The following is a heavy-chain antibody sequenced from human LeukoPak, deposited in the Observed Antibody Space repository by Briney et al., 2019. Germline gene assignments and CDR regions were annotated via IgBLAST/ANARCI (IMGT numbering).Heavy chain of an antibody. J-gene: IGHJ6*03. D-gene: IGHD1-14*01. CDR2: INPNSGGT. Sequence: GASVKVSCKASGYTFTGYYMHWVRQAPGQGLEWMGWINPNSGGTNYAQKFQGRVTMTRDTSISTAYMELSRLRSDDTAVYYCARDSRYTYYYYMDVWGKGTTVTIPS. CDR1: GYTFTGYY. V-gene: IGHV1-2*02. CDR3: ARDSRYTYYYYMDV.